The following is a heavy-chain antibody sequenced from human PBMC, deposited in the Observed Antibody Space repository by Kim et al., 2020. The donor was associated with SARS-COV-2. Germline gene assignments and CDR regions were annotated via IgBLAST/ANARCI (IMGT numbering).Heavy chain of an antibody. CDR2: INQDGSDK. CDR3: ARDVGSSGYDVFYF. Sequence: GGSLRLSCAASGFTFSSYWMTWLRQPPGKGLEWVANINQDGSDKNYVDSVKGRFTISRDYARNSLYLQMNNVRAEDSAVYYCARDVGSSGYDVFYFWGEGSPVTVSS. D-gene: IGHD5-12*01. J-gene: IGHJ4*02. CDR1: GFTFSSYW. V-gene: IGHV3-7*01.